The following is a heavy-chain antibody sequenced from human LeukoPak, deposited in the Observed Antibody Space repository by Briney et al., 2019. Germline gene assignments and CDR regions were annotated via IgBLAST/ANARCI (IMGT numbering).Heavy chain of an antibody. Sequence: PGGSLRLSCAASGFTFSSYAMHWVRQAPGKGLQWVAVISYDGSKKYYADSVKGRFTISRDNSKNTLYLQMNSLRAEDTAVYYCVKDLYSGYEYVAYFDYWGQGTLVTVSS. CDR2: ISYDGSKK. D-gene: IGHD5-12*01. CDR1: GFTFSSYA. CDR3: VKDLYSGYEYVAYFDY. V-gene: IGHV3-30*18. J-gene: IGHJ4*02.